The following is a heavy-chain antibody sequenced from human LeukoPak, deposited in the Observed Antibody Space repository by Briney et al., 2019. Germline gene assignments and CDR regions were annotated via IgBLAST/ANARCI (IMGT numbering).Heavy chain of an antibody. V-gene: IGHV3-23*01. CDR2: ISGNGYST. CDR3: AKGWDNWND. Sequence: GGSLRLSCAASGFTFSNYDMSWVRQAPGKGLEWVSSISGNGYSTHYADSVKGRFTISRDNSKNTLYLQMSILRAEDTAVYYCAKGWDNWNDWGQGTLVTVSS. J-gene: IGHJ4*02. D-gene: IGHD1-20*01. CDR1: GFTFSNYD.